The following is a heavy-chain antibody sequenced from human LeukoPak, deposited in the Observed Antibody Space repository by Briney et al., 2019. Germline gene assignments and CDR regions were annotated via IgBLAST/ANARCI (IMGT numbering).Heavy chain of an antibody. CDR3: AKSLVQEQQLVRPYYYYGMDV. Sequence: GGYLRFSCAASGFTFSSYGMHWHRQAPGKGLEWVAVISYDGSNKYYADSVKGRFTISRDNSKNTLYLQMNSLRAEDTAVYYCAKSLVQEQQLVRPYYYYGMDVWGQGTTVTVSS. V-gene: IGHV3-30*18. CDR2: ISYDGSNK. D-gene: IGHD6-13*01. CDR1: GFTFSSYG. J-gene: IGHJ6*02.